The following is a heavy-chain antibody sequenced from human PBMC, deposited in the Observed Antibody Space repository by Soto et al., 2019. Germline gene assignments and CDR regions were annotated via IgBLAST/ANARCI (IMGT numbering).Heavy chain of an antibody. CDR1: GGSITSSNFY. V-gene: IGHV4-39*01. J-gene: IGHJ5*02. Sequence: SETLSLTCSVSGGSITSSNFYWGWIRQPPGKGLEWIGSFYYTGSTFYSPSLKSRVTISVDASKNQFSLRLSSVTAADTAVYYCASLAYYYDSSGHPTWFDPWGQGTLVTVSS. CDR3: ASLAYYYDSSGHPTWFDP. CDR2: FYYTGST. D-gene: IGHD3-22*01.